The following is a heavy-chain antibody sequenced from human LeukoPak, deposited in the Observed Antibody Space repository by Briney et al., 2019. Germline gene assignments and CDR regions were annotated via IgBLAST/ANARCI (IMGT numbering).Heavy chain of an antibody. J-gene: IGHJ4*02. V-gene: IGHV4-59*01. CDR2: IYYSGNT. CDR1: GVSISNYY. CDR3: AREIWYSGFFDY. Sequence: SETLSLTCTVSGVSISNYYWSWLRRPPGKGLEWIGYIYYSGNTNYNPSLESRVTISVDTSKNQFSLKLSSVTAADTAVYYCAREIWYSGFFDYWGPGTLVTVSS. D-gene: IGHD1-26*01.